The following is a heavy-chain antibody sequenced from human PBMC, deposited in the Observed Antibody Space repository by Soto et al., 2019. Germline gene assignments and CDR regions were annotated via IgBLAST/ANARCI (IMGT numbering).Heavy chain of an antibody. V-gene: IGHV4-34*01. CDR3: AIDYVWGSYRYAFDI. CDR2: INHSGST. CDR1: GGSFSGYY. Sequence: SETLSLTCAVYGGSFSGYYWSWIRQPPGKGLEWIGEINHSGSTNYNPSLKSRVTISVDTSKNQFSLKLSSVTAADTAVYYCAIDYVWGSYRYAFDIWGQGTMVTVS. D-gene: IGHD3-16*02. J-gene: IGHJ3*02.